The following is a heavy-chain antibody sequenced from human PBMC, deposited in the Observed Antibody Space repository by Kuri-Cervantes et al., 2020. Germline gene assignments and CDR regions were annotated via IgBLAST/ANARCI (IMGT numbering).Heavy chain of an antibody. D-gene: IGHD2/OR15-2a*01. CDR2: IYYSGST. J-gene: IGHJ5*02. Sequence: GSLRLSCTVSGGSVSSGSYYWSWIRQPPGKGLEWIGYIYYSGSTNYNPSLKSRVTISVDTSKNQFSLKLSSVTAADTAVYYCARGLLFNWFDPWGQGTLVTVSS. CDR3: ARGLLFNWFDP. V-gene: IGHV4-61*01. CDR1: GGSVSSGSYY.